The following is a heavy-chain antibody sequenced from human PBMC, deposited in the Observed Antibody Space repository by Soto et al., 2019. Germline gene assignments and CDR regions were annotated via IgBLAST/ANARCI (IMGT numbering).Heavy chain of an antibody. V-gene: IGHV3-11*06. D-gene: IGHD2-15*01. CDR2: ISPGSRYP. CDR3: VRGGGGGLFDP. CDR1: GFTFGDSY. J-gene: IGHJ5*02. Sequence: GGSLRLSCAVSGFTFGDSYMSWIRQAPGKGLEWLSYISPGSRYPAYADSVKGRFTISRDNAKRSLYLQIMSLTAEDTAIYYCVRGGGGGLFDPWGQGTMVTVSS.